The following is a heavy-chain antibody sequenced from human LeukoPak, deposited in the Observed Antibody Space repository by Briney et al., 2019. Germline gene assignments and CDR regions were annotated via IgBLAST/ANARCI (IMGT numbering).Heavy chain of an antibody. J-gene: IGHJ4*02. CDR2: ISGSGGST. V-gene: IGHV3-23*01. CDR3: AKAPFSAAAGHFDY. Sequence: GGSLRLSCAASGFTFSSYGMHWDRQAPGKGLEWVSAISGSGGSTYYADSVKGRFTISRDNSKNTLYLQMNSLRAEDTAVYYCAKAPFSAAAGHFDYWGQGTLVTVSS. D-gene: IGHD6-13*01. CDR1: GFTFSSYG.